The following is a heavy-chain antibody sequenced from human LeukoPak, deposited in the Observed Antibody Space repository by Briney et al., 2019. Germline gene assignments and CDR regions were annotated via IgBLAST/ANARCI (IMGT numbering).Heavy chain of an antibody. CDR1: GGSVSSGSYY. J-gene: IGHJ5*02. D-gene: IGHD2-2*01. CDR3: ARGGASSIPFDP. Sequence: SETLSLTCTVSGGSVSSGSYYWSWIRQPPGKGLEWIGFIHNSGSTKYNSSLMSRVTISVDTSKNQFSLKLSSVTAAETAVYYCARGGASSIPFDPWGQGTLVTVSS. CDR2: IHNSGST. V-gene: IGHV4-61*01.